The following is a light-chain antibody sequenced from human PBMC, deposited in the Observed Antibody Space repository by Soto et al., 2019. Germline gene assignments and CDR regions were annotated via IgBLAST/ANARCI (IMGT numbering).Light chain of an antibody. J-gene: IGKJ4*01. CDR2: GAS. CDR1: QSFHTNY. V-gene: IGKV3-20*01. Sequence: DIVWTQSPGPMSSSPWERATLSCRASQSFHTNYLAWYQQRPGQAPRLLIYGASNRDSGIPERFSGSGSGTTYTLTINSREPEDYAVYFCHQYGSTPGFTFGGGTKIEIK. CDR3: HQYGSTPGFT.